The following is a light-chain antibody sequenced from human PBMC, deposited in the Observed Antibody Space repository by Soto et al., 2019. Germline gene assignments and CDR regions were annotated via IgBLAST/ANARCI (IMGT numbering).Light chain of an antibody. Sequence: EIVLTQSPATLSLSPGKRATLSCRASQSVSSFLAWYQQKPGQAPRLLIYDASNRAAGIPVRFSGSVSGTDFTLTISSLEPEDFAVYYCQQRSNWPLTFGGGTKVEI. CDR3: QQRSNWPLT. V-gene: IGKV3-11*01. CDR2: DAS. CDR1: QSVSSF. J-gene: IGKJ4*01.